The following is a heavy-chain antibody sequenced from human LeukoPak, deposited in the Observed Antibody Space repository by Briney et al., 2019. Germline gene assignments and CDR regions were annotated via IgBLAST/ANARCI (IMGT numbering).Heavy chain of an antibody. CDR3: AKVGGGVPADIYMDV. D-gene: IGHD2-2*01. CDR2: IYYSGST. J-gene: IGHJ6*03. CDR1: GGSISSRNYY. Sequence: SETLSLTCTVSGGSISSRNYYWGWIRQPPGKGLEWIASIYYSGSTFYNPSLRRRVTISVDTSNNQFSLKLSSVTAADTAVYYCAKVGGGVPADIYMDVWGKGTTVTISS. V-gene: IGHV4-39*07.